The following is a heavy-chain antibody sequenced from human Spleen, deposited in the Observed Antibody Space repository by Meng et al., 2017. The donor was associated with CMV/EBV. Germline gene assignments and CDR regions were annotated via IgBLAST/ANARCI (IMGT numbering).Heavy chain of an antibody. CDR2: INWNGGST. J-gene: IGHJ4*02. Sequence: GESLKISCAASGFTFDDYGMSWVRQAPGKGLEWVSGINWNGGSTGYADSVKGRFTISRDNAKNSLYLQMNSLRAGDTALYYCGNAWGDYGSGSTDYWGQGTLVTVSS. D-gene: IGHD3-10*01. CDR1: GFTFDDYG. V-gene: IGHV3-20*04. CDR3: GNAWGDYGSGSTDY.